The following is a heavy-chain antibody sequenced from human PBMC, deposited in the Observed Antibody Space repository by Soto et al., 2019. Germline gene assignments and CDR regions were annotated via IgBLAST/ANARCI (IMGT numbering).Heavy chain of an antibody. CDR3: ARHRFNYYDDTVYYYFDY. D-gene: IGHD3-22*01. CDR1: GYSFTSYG. Sequence: ASVKVSCKAAGYSFTSYGISWVRQAPGQGPEWMGWISGHNGNTNHPQSLQGRVTMTTDTSRNTAYMELRSLRSDDTAVYYCARHRFNYYDDTVYYYFDYWGQGTLVTVSS. J-gene: IGHJ4*02. V-gene: IGHV1-18*04. CDR2: ISGHNGNT.